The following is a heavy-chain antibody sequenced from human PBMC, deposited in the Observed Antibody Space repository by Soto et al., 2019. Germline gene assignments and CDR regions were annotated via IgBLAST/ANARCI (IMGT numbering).Heavy chain of an antibody. J-gene: IGHJ5*02. CDR3: ARRSIFGVVINWFDH. Sequence: GGSLRLSCAASGFTFSSYSMNWVRQAPGKGLEWVSSISSSSSYIYYADSVKGRFTISRDNAKNSLYLQMNSLRAEDTAVYYCARRSIFGVVINWFDHWGQGTLVTVSS. CDR1: GFTFSSYS. D-gene: IGHD3-3*01. V-gene: IGHV3-21*01. CDR2: ISSSSSYI.